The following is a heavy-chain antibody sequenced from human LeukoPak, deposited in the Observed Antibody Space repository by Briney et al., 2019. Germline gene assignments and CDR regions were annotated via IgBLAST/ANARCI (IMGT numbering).Heavy chain of an antibody. V-gene: IGHV3-53*01. CDR2: LYSGSDT. J-gene: IGHJ2*01. CDR1: GFTVSTNY. Sequence: PGGSLRLSSAASGFTVSTNYINWVRQAPGKGLEWVSILYSGSDTYYADSVKGRFTISRDSSKNILSLQMNNLRAEDTAVYYCARVGDHFHWYLDLWGRGTLVTVSS. CDR3: ARVGDHFHWYLDL. D-gene: IGHD3-10*01.